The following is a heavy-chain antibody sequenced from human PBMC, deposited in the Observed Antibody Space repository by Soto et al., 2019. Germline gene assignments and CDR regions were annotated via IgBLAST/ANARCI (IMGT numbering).Heavy chain of an antibody. D-gene: IGHD3-10*01. Sequence: PSGTLSLTCTVCGGSINSGDYYWSWIRQPPGKGLEWIGYIYYSGSTNYNPSLKSRVTMSVDTPKNQFSLKLSSVTAADTAVYYCARRGYGPGFPYYYGMDVWGQGTTVTVSS. V-gene: IGHV4-61*08. CDR3: ARRGYGPGFPYYYGMDV. CDR2: IYYSGST. J-gene: IGHJ6*02. CDR1: GGSINSGDYY.